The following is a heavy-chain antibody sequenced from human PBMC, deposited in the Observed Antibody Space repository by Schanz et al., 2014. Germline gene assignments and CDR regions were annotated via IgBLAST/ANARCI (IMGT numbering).Heavy chain of an antibody. J-gene: IGHJ4*02. CDR1: GFTFSAHA. V-gene: IGHV3-23*04. Sequence: EVLLVDSGGGLVQPGGSLRLSCGASGFTFSAHAMSWIRQAPGKGLEWVSYISHNSHYTNYADSVKGRFTISRDNSKNTLYLQMNSLRAEDTAIYYCAKGRTVWSGSDRKYYFDYWGQGTLVTVSS. CDR2: ISHNSHYT. D-gene: IGHD1-26*01. CDR3: AKGRTVWSGSDRKYYFDY.